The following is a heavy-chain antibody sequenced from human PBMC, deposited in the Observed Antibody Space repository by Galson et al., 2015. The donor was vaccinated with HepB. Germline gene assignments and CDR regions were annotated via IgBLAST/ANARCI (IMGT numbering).Heavy chain of an antibody. Sequence: SLRLSCAASGFTVSRNHMSWVRQAPGKGLEWVSVIYSGGITYYADSVKGRFTISRDNSRNKLYLQMNSLRAEDTAVYYCSREYSSRWYSGLGYWGQGTLVTVSS. CDR3: SREYSSRWYSGLGY. V-gene: IGHV3-53*01. D-gene: IGHD6-13*01. CDR2: IYSGGIT. CDR1: GFTVSRNH. J-gene: IGHJ4*02.